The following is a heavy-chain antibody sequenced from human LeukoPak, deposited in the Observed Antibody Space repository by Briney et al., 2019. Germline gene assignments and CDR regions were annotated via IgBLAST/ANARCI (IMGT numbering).Heavy chain of an antibody. CDR2: MNPNSGDT. CDR1: GYTFTSYD. J-gene: IGHJ4*02. D-gene: IGHD3-22*01. CDR3: VRQYYHYSSDYYWAPDY. V-gene: IGHV1-8*02. Sequence: ASVKVSCKTSGYTFTSYDINWVRQATGQGLEWMGWMNPNSGDTGYAQKFQGRVTMTRDMSTSTVYMELSSLRSEDTAVYYCVRQYYHYSSDYYWAPDYWGQGTLVTVSS.